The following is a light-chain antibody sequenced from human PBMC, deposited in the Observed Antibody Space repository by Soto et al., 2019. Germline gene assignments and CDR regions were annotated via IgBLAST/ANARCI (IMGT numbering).Light chain of an antibody. CDR1: SSNIGNNY. J-gene: IGLJ2*01. CDR3: GTWDSSLTVGV. CDR2: DND. V-gene: IGLV1-51*01. Sequence: QSVLTQPPSMSAAPGQTVTISCFGSSSNIGNNYVSWYQQRPGMAPRLLIYDNDKRPSGIPDRFSGSKSGTSAALDITGLQTGDEADYYCGTWDSSLTVGVFGGGTKLTVL.